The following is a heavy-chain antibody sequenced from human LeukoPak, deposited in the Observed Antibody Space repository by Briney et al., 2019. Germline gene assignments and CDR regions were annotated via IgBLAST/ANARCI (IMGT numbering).Heavy chain of an antibody. D-gene: IGHD5-18*01. CDR1: GFTFSSYA. V-gene: IGHV3-23*01. CDR2: ISGSGGST. J-gene: IGHJ4*02. CDR3: AKDPVDTAMVEYFDY. Sequence: GGSLRLSCAASGFTFSSYAMSWVRQAPGKGLEWVSAISGSGGSTYYADSVKGRFTISKDNSKNTLYLQMNSLRAEDTAVYYCAKDPVDTAMVEYFDYWGQGTLVTVSS.